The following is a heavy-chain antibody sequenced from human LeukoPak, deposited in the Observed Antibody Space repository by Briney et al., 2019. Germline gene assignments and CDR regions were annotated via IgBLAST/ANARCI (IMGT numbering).Heavy chain of an antibody. J-gene: IGHJ4*02. V-gene: IGHV3-21*01. D-gene: IGHD2-21*02. CDR3: ARGGVYCAGDCVDY. Sequence: GGSLRLSCAASGFTFSSYSMNWVRQAPGKGLEWVSSITSSGRYIYYADSVKGRFTLSRDNAKNSLYLQMSSLRAEDTAVYYCARGGVYCAGDCVDYWGQGTLVTVSS. CDR1: GFTFSSYS. CDR2: ITSSGRYI.